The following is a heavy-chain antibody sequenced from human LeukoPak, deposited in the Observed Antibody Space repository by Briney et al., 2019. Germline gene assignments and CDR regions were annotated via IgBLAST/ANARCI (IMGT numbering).Heavy chain of an antibody. V-gene: IGHV3-74*01. CDR3: ASSVVAATRVYFDY. D-gene: IGHD2-15*01. CDR2: INTDGSST. Sequence: GGSLRLSCAASGFTFSSYWMHWVRQAPGKGLVWVSRINTDGSSTNYADSVKGRFTISRDNAKNTLYLQMNSLRAEDTALYYCASSVVAATRVYFDYWGQGTLVTVSS. CDR1: GFTFSSYW. J-gene: IGHJ4*02.